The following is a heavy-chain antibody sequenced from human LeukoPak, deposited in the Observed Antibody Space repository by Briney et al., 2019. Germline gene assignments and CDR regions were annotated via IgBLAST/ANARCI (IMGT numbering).Heavy chain of an antibody. CDR3: AKDSGYYDSSGYG. V-gene: IGHV3-9*01. D-gene: IGHD3-22*01. CDR2: TSWNSGSI. J-gene: IGHJ4*02. Sequence: GRSLRLSCAASGYTFDDYAMHWVRQAPGKGLEWVSGTSWNSGSIGYADSVKGRFTISRDNAKNSLYLQMNSLRAEDTALYYCAKDSGYYDSSGYGWGQGTLVTVSS. CDR1: GYTFDDYA.